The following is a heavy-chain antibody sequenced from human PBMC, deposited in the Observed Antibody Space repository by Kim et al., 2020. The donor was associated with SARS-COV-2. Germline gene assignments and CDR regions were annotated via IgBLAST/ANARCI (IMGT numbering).Heavy chain of an antibody. CDR1: GGTFSSYS. CDR2: IIPIFCTA. J-gene: IGHJ4*02. Sequence: AVNVSCKASGGTFSSYSISWVRQAPGQGLEWMGGIIPIFCTANYAQKFQGRVTITADESTSTAYMERSSLRSEDTAVYYCARGRAVAGSYFDYWGQGTLVTVSS. CDR3: ARGRAVAGSYFDY. D-gene: IGHD6-19*01. V-gene: IGHV1-69*13.